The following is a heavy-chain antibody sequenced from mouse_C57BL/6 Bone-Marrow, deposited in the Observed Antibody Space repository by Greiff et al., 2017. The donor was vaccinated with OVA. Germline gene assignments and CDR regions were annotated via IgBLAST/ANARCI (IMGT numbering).Heavy chain of an antibody. CDR1: GYTFTSYG. D-gene: IGHD1-1*01. Sequence: VQLQQSGAELARPGASVKLSCKASGYTFTSYGISWVKQRTGQGLEWIGEIYPRSGNTYYNEKFKGKATLTADKSSSTAYMELRSLTSEDSAVYFGARGYGSSRFAYWGQGTLVTVSA. V-gene: IGHV1-81*01. J-gene: IGHJ3*01. CDR2: IYPRSGNT. CDR3: ARGYGSSRFAY.